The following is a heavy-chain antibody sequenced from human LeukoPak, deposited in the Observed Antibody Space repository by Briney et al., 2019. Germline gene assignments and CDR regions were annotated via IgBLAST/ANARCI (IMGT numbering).Heavy chain of an antibody. CDR3: ARGGGINLH. Sequence: GALRLSCGASGFTFSDYYMSWIRQAPGKGLGWVTYINSSGSTIYYAQCMKGRSTLSRNKAKNSLYMQTNRLRAEDTAVYYCARGGGINLHWGQGNLVTASS. J-gene: IGHJ4*02. D-gene: IGHD1-26*01. V-gene: IGHV3-11*04. CDR1: GFTFSDYY. CDR2: INSSGSTI.